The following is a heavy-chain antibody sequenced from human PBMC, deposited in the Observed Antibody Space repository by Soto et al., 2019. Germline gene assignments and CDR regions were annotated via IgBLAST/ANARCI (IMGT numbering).Heavy chain of an antibody. CDR2: IYYSGST. CDR3: ARGSYDFWSGYHTIYFDY. CDR1: GGSISSYY. J-gene: IGHJ4*02. V-gene: IGHV4-59*01. D-gene: IGHD3-3*01. Sequence: SETLSLTCTVSGGSISSYYWSWIRQPPGKGLEWIGYIYYSGSTNYNPSLKSRVTISVDTSKNQFSLKLSSVTAADTAVYYCARGSYDFWSGYHTIYFDYWGQGTLVNVS.